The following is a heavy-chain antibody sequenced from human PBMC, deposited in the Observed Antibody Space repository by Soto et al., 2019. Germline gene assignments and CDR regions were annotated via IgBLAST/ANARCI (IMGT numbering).Heavy chain of an antibody. J-gene: IGHJ6*02. D-gene: IGHD4-17*01. V-gene: IGHV3-30*18. CDR3: VKGIYGDYISYGMDV. CDR1: GFTFSSYG. Sequence: GGSLRLSCAASGFTFSSYGMHWVRQAPGKGLEWVAVISYDGSNKYYADSVKGRFTSSRDNSKNTLYLQMNSLRAEDTAVYYCVKGIYGDYISYGMDVWGQGTTVTVSS. CDR2: ISYDGSNK.